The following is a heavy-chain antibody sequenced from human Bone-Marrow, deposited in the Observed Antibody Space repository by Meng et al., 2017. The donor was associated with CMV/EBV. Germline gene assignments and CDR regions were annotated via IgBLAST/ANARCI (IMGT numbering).Heavy chain of an antibody. V-gene: IGHV3-33*01. J-gene: IGHJ4*02. Sequence: SCASSGFTFSHYAMHWVSQAPGKGLEWVALISFDGDNKYYADSVKGRFTISRDKSKNTLYLQLSSLRAEDTDLYYCARDNTISTHFDYWGKGTLVTVSS. D-gene: IGHD3-10*01. CDR3: ARDNTISTHFDY. CDR2: ISFDGDNK. CDR1: GFTFSHYA.